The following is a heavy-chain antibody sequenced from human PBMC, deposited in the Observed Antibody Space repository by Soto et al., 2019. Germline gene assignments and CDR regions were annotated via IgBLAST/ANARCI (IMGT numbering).Heavy chain of an antibody. V-gene: IGHV3-30-3*01. CDR2: ISYDGSNK. Sequence: GGSLRLSCVASGFTFSTYPMHWVRQAPGKGLEWVAVISYDGSNKYYADSVKGRFTISRDNSKNTLYLQMNSLRAEDTAVYYCARDLFDYFDYWGQGTLVTVSS. CDR1: GFTFSTYP. D-gene: IGHD3-3*01. CDR3: ARDLFDYFDY. J-gene: IGHJ4*02.